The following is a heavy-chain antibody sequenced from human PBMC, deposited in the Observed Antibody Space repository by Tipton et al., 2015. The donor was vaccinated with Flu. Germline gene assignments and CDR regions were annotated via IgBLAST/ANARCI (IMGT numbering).Heavy chain of an antibody. J-gene: IGHJ3*02. CDR1: GGSIRSGSYY. D-gene: IGHD3-3*02. Sequence: TLSLTCTVSGGSIRSGSYYWSWIRQPAGKGLEWIGRMYTSGSTNYNPSLKSRVTISVDTSKNQFSLKLSSVTAADTAVYYCARAGISSLAGEAFGIWGQGTMVTVSA. CDR3: ARAGISSLAGEAFGI. CDR2: MYTSGST. V-gene: IGHV4-61*02.